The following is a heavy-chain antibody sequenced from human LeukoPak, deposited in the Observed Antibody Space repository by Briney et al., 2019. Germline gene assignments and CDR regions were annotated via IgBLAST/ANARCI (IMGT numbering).Heavy chain of an antibody. CDR2: INPSGGST. J-gene: IGHJ5*02. Sequence: ASVKVSCKASGYTFTSYYMHWVRQAPGQGLEWMGIINPSGGSTSYAQKFQGRVTMTRDTSTSTVYMELSSLRSKDAAVYYCARDRGDWFDPWGQGTLVTVSS. CDR3: ARDRGDWFDP. V-gene: IGHV1-46*01. CDR1: GYTFTSYY.